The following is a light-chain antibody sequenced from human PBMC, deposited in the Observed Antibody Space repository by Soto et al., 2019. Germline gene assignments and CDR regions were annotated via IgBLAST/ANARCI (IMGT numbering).Light chain of an antibody. CDR3: QQYIRWPLT. CDR2: GAS. CDR1: QSVSNDF. V-gene: IGKV3-15*01. Sequence: EIGLTQSPGILSLYPGERATLSCRASQSVSNDFLAWYQQKPGQAPRIIIFGASTRATGTPARFSGSGSGTEFTLTISSLQSEDFAVYYCQQYIRWPLTFGGGTKVDIK. J-gene: IGKJ4*01.